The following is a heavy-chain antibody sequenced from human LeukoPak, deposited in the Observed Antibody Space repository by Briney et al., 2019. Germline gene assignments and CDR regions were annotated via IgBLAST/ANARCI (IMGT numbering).Heavy chain of an antibody. CDR3: ARANSYDSSGHYYEFDY. J-gene: IGHJ4*02. CDR1: GGSFSRYY. CDR2: IHTTGST. Sequence: PSETLSLTCAVYGGSFSRYYWSWIRQPAGKGLEWIGRIHTTGSTNYNPSLKSRVTMSLDTSKNQFSLKLSSVTAADTAVYYCARANSYDSSGHYYEFDYWGQGTLVTVSS. D-gene: IGHD3-22*01. V-gene: IGHV4-59*10.